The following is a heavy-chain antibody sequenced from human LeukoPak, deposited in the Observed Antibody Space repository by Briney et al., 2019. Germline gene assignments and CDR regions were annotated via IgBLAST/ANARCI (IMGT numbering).Heavy chain of an antibody. CDR1: RFTFSRYA. D-gene: IGHD6-19*01. CDR2: ISDSGAST. J-gene: IGHJ6*04. Sequence: GGSLRLSCAASRFTFSRYAMSWVRQAPGKGLEWVSRISDSGASTYYSDSVKGRFSISRDNSKNTLYLQMNSLRAEDTVVYYCAKGGSSGSYFVDVWGKGTTVTVSS. V-gene: IGHV3-23*01. CDR3: AKGGSSGSYFVDV.